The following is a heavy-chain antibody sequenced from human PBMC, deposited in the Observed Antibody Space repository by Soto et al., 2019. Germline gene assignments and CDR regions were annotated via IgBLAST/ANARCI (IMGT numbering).Heavy chain of an antibody. J-gene: IGHJ4*02. CDR2: ISAYSGST. CDR1: GYTFTTYG. Sequence: QVQLVQSGAEVKKPGASVKVSCKASGYTFTTYGISWVRQAPGQGLEWMGWISAYSGSTKFAQKLQGRVTMTTDTSTTTAYMELRSLTSDDPAVYYCARDFTKSSSWPYYFDYWGQGTLFTVAS. CDR3: ARDFTKSSSWPYYFDY. D-gene: IGHD6-13*01. V-gene: IGHV1-18*01.